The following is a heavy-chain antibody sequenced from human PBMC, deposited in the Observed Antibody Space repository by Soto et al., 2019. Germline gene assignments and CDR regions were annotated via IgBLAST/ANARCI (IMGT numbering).Heavy chain of an antibody. CDR3: AKDYELELRVDFDY. J-gene: IGHJ4*02. CDR2: ISYDGSNK. D-gene: IGHD1-7*01. V-gene: IGHV3-30*18. Sequence: GGSLRLSCAASGFTFSSYGMHWVRQAPGKGLEWVAVISYDGSNKYYADSVKGRFTISRDNSKNTLYLQMNSLRAEDTAVYYCAKDYELELRVDFDYWGQGTLVTVSS. CDR1: GFTFSSYG.